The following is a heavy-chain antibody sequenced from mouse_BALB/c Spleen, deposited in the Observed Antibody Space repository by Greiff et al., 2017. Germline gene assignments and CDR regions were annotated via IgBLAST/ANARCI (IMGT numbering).Heavy chain of an antibody. J-gene: IGHJ4*01. D-gene: IGHD1-1*02. CDR1: GFNIKDYY. V-gene: IGHV14-1*02. Sequence: VQLQQSGAELVRPGALVKLSCKASGFNIKDYYMHWVKQRPEQGLEWIGWIDPENGNTIYDPKFQGKASITADTSSNTAYLQLSSLTSEDTAVYYCVLWSYYAMDYWGQGTSVTVAS. CDR3: VLWSYYAMDY. CDR2: IDPENGNT.